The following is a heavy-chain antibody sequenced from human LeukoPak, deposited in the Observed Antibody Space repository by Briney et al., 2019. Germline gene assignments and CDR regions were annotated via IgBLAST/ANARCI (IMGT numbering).Heavy chain of an antibody. CDR2: INHSGST. CDR1: GGSFIDYY. Sequence: PSETLSLTCAVYGGSFIDYYWNWIRQPPGKGLEWIGEINHSGSTNYNPSLKSRVTMPVDTFKNQFSLTLSSVTAADTAVYYCARVRDFEPRGYYLGYGGHGPLLPVSS. V-gene: IGHV4-34*01. J-gene: IGHJ4*01. CDR3: ARVRDFEPRGYYLGY. D-gene: IGHD3-22*01.